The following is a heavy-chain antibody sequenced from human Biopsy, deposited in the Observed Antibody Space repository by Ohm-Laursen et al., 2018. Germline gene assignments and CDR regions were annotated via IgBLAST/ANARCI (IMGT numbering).Heavy chain of an antibody. CDR1: GGPIDSYY. V-gene: IGHV4-59*12. CDR2: IYFTGRT. Sequence: SETLSLTCTVSGGPIDSYYWSWIRQPPGEALEWIGHIYFTGRTSYNPSLKSRVTMSVNTSKKQFSLRLSSVTAADTAVYYCASAGYNPDWNFDLWGRGTRVTVSS. J-gene: IGHJ2*01. D-gene: IGHD5-24*01. CDR3: ASAGYNPDWNFDL.